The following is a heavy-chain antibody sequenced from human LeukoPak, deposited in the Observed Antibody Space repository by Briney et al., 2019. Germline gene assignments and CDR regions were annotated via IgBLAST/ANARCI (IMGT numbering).Heavy chain of an antibody. CDR1: GFTFSSYS. D-gene: IGHD1-26*01. CDR2: ISSSNSYI. V-gene: IGHV3-21*01. Sequence: VNLGGSLRLSCAASGFTFSSYSMNWVRQAPGKGLEWVSFISSSNSYIYHADSMKGRFTISRDNAKNSLFLQMNSLRAEDTAVYYCATGGVGATSPLFIDYWGQGTLVTVSS. J-gene: IGHJ4*02. CDR3: ATGGVGATSPLFIDY.